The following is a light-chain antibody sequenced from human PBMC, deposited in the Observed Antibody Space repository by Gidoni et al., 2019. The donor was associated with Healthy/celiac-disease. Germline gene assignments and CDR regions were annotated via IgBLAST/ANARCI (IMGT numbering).Light chain of an antibody. Sequence: EIVLTPSPGTLSLSPGERDTLSCSSSQSVTSSQLAWYQHKPSQSPRFLIYGASARAPDTPDRFSGSGSGRDFTITTSRLEPEDFGVYYCHQYGSSPLTFGPGTKLDIK. CDR1: QSVTSSQ. CDR2: GAS. CDR3: HQYGSSPLT. V-gene: IGKV3-20*01. J-gene: IGKJ3*01.